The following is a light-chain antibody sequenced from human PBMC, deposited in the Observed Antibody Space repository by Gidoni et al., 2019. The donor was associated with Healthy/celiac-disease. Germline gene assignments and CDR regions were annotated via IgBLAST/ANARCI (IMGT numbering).Light chain of an antibody. CDR3: SSYTSSSTLV. V-gene: IGLV2-14*03. Sequence: QSALTQPVSVSGAPGQPITISCTGTSRDVGGYDYVSWYQQHPGKAPKLLIYDVSNRPSGVSNRFSGSKSGNTASLTISGLQAEDEADYYCSSYTSSSTLVFGTGTKVTVL. J-gene: IGLJ1*01. CDR1: SRDVGGYDY. CDR2: DVS.